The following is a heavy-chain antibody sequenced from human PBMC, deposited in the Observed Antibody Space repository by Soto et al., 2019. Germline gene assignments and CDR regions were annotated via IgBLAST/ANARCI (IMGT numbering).Heavy chain of an antibody. CDR1: GFTFSSYW. CDR3: AREATGTIGLYYYYYYMDV. J-gene: IGHJ6*03. V-gene: IGHV3-7*01. Sequence: GGSLRLSCAASGFTFSSYWMSWVRQAPGKGLEWVANIKQDGSEKYYVDSVKGRFTISRDNAKNSLYLQMNSLRAEDTAVYYCAREATGTIGLYYYYYYMDVWGKGTTVTVSS. D-gene: IGHD1-7*01. CDR2: IKQDGSEK.